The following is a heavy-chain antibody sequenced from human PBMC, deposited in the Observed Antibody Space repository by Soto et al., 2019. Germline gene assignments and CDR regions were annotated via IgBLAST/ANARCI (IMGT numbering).Heavy chain of an antibody. D-gene: IGHD3-10*01. V-gene: IGHV1-69*12. CDR3: ARSFGRVGKAGYYFDY. Sequence: QVQLVQSGAEVKKPGSSVKVSCKASGGTFSSYAISWVRQAPGQGLEWMGGIIPIFGTANYAQKFQGRVTITAYESTSTAYMELSSLRSEDTAVYYCARSFGRVGKAGYYFDYWGQGTLVTVSS. CDR1: GGTFSSYA. J-gene: IGHJ4*02. CDR2: IIPIFGTA.